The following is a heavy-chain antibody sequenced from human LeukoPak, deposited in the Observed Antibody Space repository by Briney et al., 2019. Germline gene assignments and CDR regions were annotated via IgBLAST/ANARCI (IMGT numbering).Heavy chain of an antibody. J-gene: IGHJ4*02. Sequence: ETLSLTCTVSGGSISSSSYYWGWIRQAPGKGLEWVSAMSGSGGMTYTADSVKGRFTISRDNAKNSLYLQMDSLRAEDTAVYYCAKPLYNSGWYGGGDYWGQGVLVTVSS. CDR1: GGSISSSSYY. CDR3: AKPLYNSGWYGGGDY. D-gene: IGHD6-19*01. V-gene: IGHV3-23*01. CDR2: MSGSGGMT.